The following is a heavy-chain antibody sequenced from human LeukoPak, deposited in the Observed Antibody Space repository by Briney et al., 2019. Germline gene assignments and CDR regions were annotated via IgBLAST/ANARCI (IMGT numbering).Heavy chain of an antibody. D-gene: IGHD3-10*01. CDR3: AKVAKYYYGPETYYFFEQ. J-gene: IGHJ4*02. V-gene: IGHV3-30*18. CDR1: GFTFSSYS. CDR2: ISYDGSDT. Sequence: PGGSLRLSCAASGFTFSSYSMNWVRQAPGKGLEWVAVISYDGSDTNFAESVKGRFTISRDNSKNTLYLQMNSLRVEDTAVYYCAKVAKYYYGPETYYFFEQWGQGTPVTASS.